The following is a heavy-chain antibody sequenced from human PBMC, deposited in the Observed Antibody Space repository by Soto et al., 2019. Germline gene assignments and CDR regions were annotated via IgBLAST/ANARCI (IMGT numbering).Heavy chain of an antibody. CDR2: IWYDGSSE. D-gene: IGHD3-10*01. CDR3: ARVPGSGTYYDNQIANDAFDI. Sequence: PGGSLRLSCAASGFTFSNYGVHWVRQAPGKGLEWVAVIWYDGSSEYYTESVKGRFTISRDNSKNTLYLQMNSLRAEDTAVYYCARVPGSGTYYDNQIANDAFDIWGQGTMVTVSS. V-gene: IGHV3-33*01. CDR1: GFTFSNYG. J-gene: IGHJ3*02.